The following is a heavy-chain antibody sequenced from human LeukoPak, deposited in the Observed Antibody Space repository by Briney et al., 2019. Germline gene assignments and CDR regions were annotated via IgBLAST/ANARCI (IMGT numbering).Heavy chain of an antibody. CDR2: IQFDGSEK. D-gene: IGHD1-1*01. V-gene: IGHV3-30*02. J-gene: IGHJ4*02. Sequence: GGSLRLSCAASGFIFSTYGMHWVRQAPGKGLEWVAFIQFDGSEKFYADSVKGRFTISGDNSKNTLYLQMNSLRPEDTSVYYCAEDQKLQPFHYWGQGTLVTVSS. CDR1: GFIFSTYG. CDR3: AEDQKLQPFHY.